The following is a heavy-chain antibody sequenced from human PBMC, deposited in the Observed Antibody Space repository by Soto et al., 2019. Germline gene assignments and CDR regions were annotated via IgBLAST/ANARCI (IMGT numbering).Heavy chain of an antibody. V-gene: IGHV3-30*18. CDR3: AKEKAATGVVDY. Sequence: GGFLRLSCAASGFTFSSYGMHWVRQAPGKGLEWVAVISYDGSNKYYADSVKGRFTISRDNSKNTLYLQMNSLRAEDTAVYYCAKEKAATGVVDYWGQGTLVTVSS. J-gene: IGHJ4*02. CDR2: ISYDGSNK. D-gene: IGHD7-27*01. CDR1: GFTFSSYG.